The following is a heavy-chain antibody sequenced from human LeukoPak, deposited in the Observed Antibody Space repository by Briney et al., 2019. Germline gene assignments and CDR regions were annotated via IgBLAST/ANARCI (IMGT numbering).Heavy chain of an antibody. CDR2: ISSSSSTI. V-gene: IGHV3-48*02. J-gene: IGHJ4*02. D-gene: IGHD3-10*01. CDR3: EYDGSGVGDY. Sequence: PGGSLRLSCAASGFSFSSYSMSWVRQAPGKGLEWVSYISSSSSTIYYADSVKGRFTISRDNAKNTLYLQMNSLRDEDTAVYYCEYDGSGVGDYWGQGTLVTVSS. CDR1: GFSFSSYS.